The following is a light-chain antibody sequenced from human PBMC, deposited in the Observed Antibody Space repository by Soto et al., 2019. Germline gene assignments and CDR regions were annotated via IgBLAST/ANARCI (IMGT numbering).Light chain of an antibody. CDR1: QSIGSN. Sequence: EIVMTQSPATLSVSPGERATLSCRASQSIGSNLAWYQQKPSQTPRLLIYGTSIRATGIPARVSGSGSGTEFTLTISSLQSEDFAVYYCQHYNNWPLTFGGGTKVDIK. CDR2: GTS. V-gene: IGKV3-15*01. CDR3: QHYNNWPLT. J-gene: IGKJ4*01.